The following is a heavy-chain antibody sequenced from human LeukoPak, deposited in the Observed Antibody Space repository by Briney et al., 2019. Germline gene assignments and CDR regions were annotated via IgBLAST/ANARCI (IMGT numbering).Heavy chain of an antibody. V-gene: IGHV3-21*01. CDR2: ISSSSSYI. Sequence: GGSLRLSCAASGFTFSSYSMNWVRQAPGKGLEWVSSISSSSSYIYYADSVKGRFTISRDNAKNSLYLQMNSLRAEDTAVYYCARGDYDYGDYWFDPWGQGTLVTVSS. CDR3: ARGDYDYGDYWFDP. J-gene: IGHJ5*02. D-gene: IGHD4-17*01. CDR1: GFTFSSYS.